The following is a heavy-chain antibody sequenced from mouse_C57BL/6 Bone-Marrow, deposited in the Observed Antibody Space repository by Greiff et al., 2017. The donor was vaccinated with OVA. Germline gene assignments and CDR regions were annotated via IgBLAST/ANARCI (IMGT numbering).Heavy chain of an antibody. D-gene: IGHD2-3*01. J-gene: IGHJ3*01. CDR2: IFPGSGST. CDR3: ATNGYSAWFAY. CDR1: GFNIQDYY. Sequence: VQLQESGAELVKPGASVKLSCTASGFNIQDYYINLVKQRPGQGLEWIGWIFPGSGSTYYNGKFKGKATLTVAKYSSTADMLLSSLTSLASEVYSCATNGYSAWFAYWGQGTLVTVSA. V-gene: IGHV1-75*01.